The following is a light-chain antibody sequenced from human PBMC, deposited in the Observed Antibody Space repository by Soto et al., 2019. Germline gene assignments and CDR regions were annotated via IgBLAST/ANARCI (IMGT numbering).Light chain of an antibody. Sequence: EILMTQSPATLSVSPGERATVSCSASQSVSSNLAWYQQKPGQAPRLLIYGASTRATGIPARFSGSGSGTEFTLTISSLQSEDFAVYYCQQYSNWPSWTFGQGTKVDI. CDR1: QSVSSN. CDR3: QQYSNWPSWT. J-gene: IGKJ1*01. V-gene: IGKV3-15*01. CDR2: GAS.